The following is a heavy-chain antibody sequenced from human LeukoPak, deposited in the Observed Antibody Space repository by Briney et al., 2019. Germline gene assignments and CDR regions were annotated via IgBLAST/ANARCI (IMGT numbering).Heavy chain of an antibody. J-gene: IGHJ4*02. D-gene: IGHD4-11*01. V-gene: IGHV4-61*02. CDR2: IYTTGST. CDR3: AAHSNYVDY. Sequence: PSETLSLTCTVSGGSISSGDYYWSWIRQPAGKGLEWIGRIYTTGSTNYNPSLKSRVTISVDTSKNQFSLKLCSVTAADTAVYYCAAHSNYVDYWGQGTLVTVSS. CDR1: GGSISSGDYY.